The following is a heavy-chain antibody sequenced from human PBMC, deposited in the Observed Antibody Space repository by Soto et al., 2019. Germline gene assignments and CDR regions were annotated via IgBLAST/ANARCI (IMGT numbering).Heavy chain of an antibody. Sequence: GGFLRLSCAASGFTFSSYDMHWVRQAPGKGLEWVAVISYDGSNKYYADSVKGRFTISRDNSKNTLYLQMNSLRAEDTAVYYCAKDYKGYSYGFDYFDYWGQGTLVTVSS. V-gene: IGHV3-30*18. J-gene: IGHJ4*02. D-gene: IGHD5-18*01. CDR3: AKDYKGYSYGFDYFDY. CDR2: ISYDGSNK. CDR1: GFTFSSYD.